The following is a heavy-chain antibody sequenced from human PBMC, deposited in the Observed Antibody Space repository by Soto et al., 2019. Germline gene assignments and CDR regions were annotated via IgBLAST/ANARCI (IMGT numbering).Heavy chain of an antibody. CDR3: AKECSSSAGFSYYYYYGMDV. J-gene: IGHJ6*02. V-gene: IGHV3-30*18. D-gene: IGHD6-13*01. CDR2: ISYDGSNK. CDR1: GFTFSSYG. Sequence: QVQLVESGGGVVQPARSLSLSCAASGFTFSSYGMQWVRQAPGKGLEWVAGISYDGSNKYYADSGKGRFTISRDNSKNMLYLLMNRLRAEDTAVYYCAKECSSSAGFSYYYYYGMDVWGQGTTVTVSS.